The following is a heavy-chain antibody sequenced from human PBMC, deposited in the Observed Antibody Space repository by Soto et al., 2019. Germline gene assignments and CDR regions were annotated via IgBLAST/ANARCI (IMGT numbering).Heavy chain of an antibody. CDR2: INPSGGRT. V-gene: IGHV1-46*01. J-gene: IGHJ6*02. D-gene: IGHD6-19*01. CDR3: ARDIPPRDSGWYGYYYYYGMDV. Sequence: ASVKVSCKASGYTFTHHYIHWVRQAPGQGLDWVGVINPSGGRTNYAQKFQGRVTMTGDTSTRTVYMERNSLRAEDTAVYYCARDIPPRDSGWYGYYYYYGMDVWGQGTTVTVSS. CDR1: GYTFTHHY.